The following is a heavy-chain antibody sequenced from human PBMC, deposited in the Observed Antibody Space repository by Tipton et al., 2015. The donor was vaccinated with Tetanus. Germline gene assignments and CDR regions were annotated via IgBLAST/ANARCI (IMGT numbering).Heavy chain of an antibody. V-gene: IGHV3-23*01. J-gene: IGHJ4*02. CDR2: ISATGGST. CDR3: AKGIYYYCSGSGGPI. Sequence: SLRLSCAASGLTFSSYAMYWVRQAQGKGLEWVSGISATGGSTYLADSVKGRFTISRDNSKNALSLQMNSLRPEDTAVYYCAKGIYYYCSGSGGPIGGQGTLVTVSS. CDR1: GLTFSSYA. D-gene: IGHD3-10*01.